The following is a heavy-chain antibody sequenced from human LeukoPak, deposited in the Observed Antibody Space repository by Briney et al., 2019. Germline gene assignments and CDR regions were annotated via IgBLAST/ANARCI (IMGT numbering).Heavy chain of an antibody. Sequence: SETLSLTCTVSGGSISSYYWSWIRQPPGKGLEWIGYIYYSGSTNYNPSLKSRATISVDTSKNQFSLKLSSVTAADTAVYYCARLKLLWFGESSPWFDPWGQGTLATVSS. D-gene: IGHD3-10*01. CDR1: GGSISSYY. CDR3: ARLKLLWFGESSPWFDP. V-gene: IGHV4-59*01. CDR2: IYYSGST. J-gene: IGHJ5*02.